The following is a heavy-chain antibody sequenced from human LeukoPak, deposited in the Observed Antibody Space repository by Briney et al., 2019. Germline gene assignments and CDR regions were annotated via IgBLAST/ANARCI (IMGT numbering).Heavy chain of an antibody. CDR2: ITPHGNAA. CDR3: ATDFVIVETPGDDFDY. J-gene: IGHJ4*02. CDR1: GFTFSDYW. V-gene: IGHV3-74*01. Sequence: GGSLRLSCAASGFTFSDYWMHWVRQVPGKGLAWVSRITPHGNAANYADSVRGRFTISRDNARNTLYLQMTSLGAEDTAVYYCATDFVIVETPGDDFDYWGQGTLVTVSS. D-gene: IGHD2/OR15-2a*01.